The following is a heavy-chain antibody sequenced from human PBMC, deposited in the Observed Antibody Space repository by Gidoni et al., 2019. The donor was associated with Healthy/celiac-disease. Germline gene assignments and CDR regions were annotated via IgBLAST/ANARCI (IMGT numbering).Heavy chain of an antibody. V-gene: IGHV6-1*01. J-gene: IGHJ4*02. CDR2: TYYRSKWYN. CDR3: ARDSYDSSGYYYRPFDY. Sequence: QVQLQHSGPGLVKPSQTLSLTCAISGDSVSSNRASWNWIRQSPSRGLEWLGRTYYRSKWYNDYAVSVKSRITINPDTSKNQFSLQLNSVTPEDTAVYYCARDSYDSSGYYYRPFDYWGQGTLVTVSS. CDR1: GDSVSSNRAS. D-gene: IGHD3-22*01.